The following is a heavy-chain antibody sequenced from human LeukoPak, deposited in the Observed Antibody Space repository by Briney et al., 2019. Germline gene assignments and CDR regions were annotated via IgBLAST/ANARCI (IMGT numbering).Heavy chain of an antibody. V-gene: IGHV3-64*01. Sequence: GGSLRLSCAASGFTFSSYAMHWVRQAPGKGLEYVPAISSNGGSTYYANSVKGRFTISRDNSKNTLYLQMGSLRAEDMAVYYCARVGSYGDYDFDYWGQGTLVTVSS. CDR3: ARVGSYGDYDFDY. D-gene: IGHD4-17*01. CDR2: ISSNGGST. J-gene: IGHJ4*02. CDR1: GFTFSSYA.